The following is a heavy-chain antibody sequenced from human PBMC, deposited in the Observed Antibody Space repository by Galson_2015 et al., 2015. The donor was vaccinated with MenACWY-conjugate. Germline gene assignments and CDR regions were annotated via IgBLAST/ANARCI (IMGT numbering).Heavy chain of an antibody. CDR3: AANSPFDP. J-gene: IGHJ5*02. CDR1: GFTTSKNY. Sequence: SLRLSCAASGFTTSKNYMSWVRQAPGKGLEWVSISYSDGSTSYTDSVRGRFTISRDNAMNMVFLQMNSLRAEDTAVYYCAANSPFDPWGQGTLVTVSS. D-gene: IGHD2-21*01. CDR2: SYSDGST. V-gene: IGHV3-66*01.